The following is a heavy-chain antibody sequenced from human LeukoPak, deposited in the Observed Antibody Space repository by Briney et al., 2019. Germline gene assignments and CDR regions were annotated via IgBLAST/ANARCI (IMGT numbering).Heavy chain of an antibody. CDR2: IYYSGDI. Sequence: SETLSLTCTVSGGSISSNDYYWGWIRQPPGKGLEWIGSIYYSGDIYYNLSLKSRVTISVDTSKSQFSLKLNSVTAADTAVYYCATTTIRLGYWGQGTLVTVSS. CDR1: GGSISSNDYY. CDR3: ATTTIRLGY. D-gene: IGHD1-26*01. J-gene: IGHJ4*02. V-gene: IGHV4-39*07.